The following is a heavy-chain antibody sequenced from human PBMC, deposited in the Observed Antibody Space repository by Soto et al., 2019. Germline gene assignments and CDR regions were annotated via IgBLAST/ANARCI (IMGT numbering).Heavy chain of an antibody. CDR1: GGSFSGYY. J-gene: IGHJ4*02. D-gene: IGHD3-3*01. V-gene: IGHV4-34*01. Sequence: SETLSLTCAVYGGSFSGYYWSWIRQPPGKGLEWIGEINHSGSTNYNPSLKSRVTISVDTSKNQFSLKLSSVTAADTAVYYCARGIPQHLRSPLDYWGQGTLVTISS. CDR2: INHSGST. CDR3: ARGIPQHLRSPLDY.